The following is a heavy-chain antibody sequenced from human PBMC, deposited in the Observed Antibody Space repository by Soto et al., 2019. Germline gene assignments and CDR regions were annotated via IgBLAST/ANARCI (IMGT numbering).Heavy chain of an antibody. Sequence: EVQLVESGGGLVKPGGSLRLSCAASGFTFSSYSMNWVRQAPGKGLEWVSSISSSSSYIYYAYSVKGRFTISRDNAKNSLYLQMNSLRAEDTAVYYCARGFGVVGPTAPPYYYYYGMDVWGQGTTVTVSS. CDR3: ARGFGVVGPTAPPYYYYYGMDV. J-gene: IGHJ6*02. D-gene: IGHD2-2*01. CDR1: GFTFSSYS. CDR2: ISSSSSYI. V-gene: IGHV3-21*01.